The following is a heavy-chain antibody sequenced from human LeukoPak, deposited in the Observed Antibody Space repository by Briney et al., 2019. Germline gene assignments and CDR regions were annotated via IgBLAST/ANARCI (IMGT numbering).Heavy chain of an antibody. J-gene: IGHJ4*02. CDR3: ARDYGGPHYFDY. D-gene: IGHD2-15*01. Sequence: GGSLRLSCAASGFTFSSHDMNWVRQAPGRGLEWVSSITTATSSYIYYADSVKGRFTISRDDAKNSLYLQMDSLRAEDTAVYYCARDYGGPHYFDYWGQGTLVTVSS. V-gene: IGHV3-21*01. CDR2: ITTATSSYI. CDR1: GFTFSSHD.